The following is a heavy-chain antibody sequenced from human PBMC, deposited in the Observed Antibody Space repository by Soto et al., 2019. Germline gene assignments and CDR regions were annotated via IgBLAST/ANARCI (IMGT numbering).Heavy chain of an antibody. J-gene: IGHJ4*02. CDR3: ARDPYTSTTGTRVDY. V-gene: IGHV3-48*02. CDR1: GFTFSNYA. D-gene: IGHD4-17*01. Sequence: EVQLVESGGGLVQPGGSLRLSCAASGFTFSNYAMNWVRQAPGKGLEWVSDISHKGSAIYHADSVKGRFTISRDNAKNSRYQQMNSLKDDDRTVYYCARDPYTSTTGTRVDYWGQGTLVTVSP. CDR2: ISHKGSAI.